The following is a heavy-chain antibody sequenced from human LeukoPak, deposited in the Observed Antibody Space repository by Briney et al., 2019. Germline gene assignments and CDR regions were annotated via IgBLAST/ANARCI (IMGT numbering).Heavy chain of an antibody. CDR2: FDPEDGET. Sequence: ASVKVSCKVSGYTLTELSMHWVRQAPGKGLEWMGGFDPEDGETIYAQTFQGRVTISRDTSASTAYMELRSLRSEDTAVYYCTLFDYNSWSAYLHWGQGALVTVSS. V-gene: IGHV1-24*01. CDR3: TLFDYNSWSAYLH. CDR1: GYTLTELS. D-gene: IGHD3-3*01. J-gene: IGHJ4*02.